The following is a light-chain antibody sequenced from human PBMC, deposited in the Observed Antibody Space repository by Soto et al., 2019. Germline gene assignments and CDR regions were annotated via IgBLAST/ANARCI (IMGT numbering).Light chain of an antibody. CDR1: QGISNY. V-gene: IGKV1-27*01. J-gene: IGKJ1*01. CDR3: QKYNSAPRT. CDR2: AAS. Sequence: DIQMTQSPSSLSASVGDRVTITCRASQGISNYLACYQQKPVKVPKLLIYAASTLQSGVPSRFSCSGSGTDFTLTISSLQPEDVATDYCQKYNSAPRTFGQGTKVEIK.